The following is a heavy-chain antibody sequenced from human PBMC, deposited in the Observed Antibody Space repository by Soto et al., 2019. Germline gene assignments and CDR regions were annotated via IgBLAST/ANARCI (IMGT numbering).Heavy chain of an antibody. CDR2: IYHGGST. D-gene: IGHD3-9*01. J-gene: IGHJ4*02. CDR1: GGCISRSNW. V-gene: IGHV4-4*02. CDR3: ARSITFDWLFFDN. Sequence: SESLSLTCAVCGGCISRSNWWSWVSKSPGKGLEWIGEIYHGGSTNYNPSLKSRVTISVDKSKNQFSLKLSSLTAADTAVYYCARSITFDWLFFDNWGQGTLVTVSS.